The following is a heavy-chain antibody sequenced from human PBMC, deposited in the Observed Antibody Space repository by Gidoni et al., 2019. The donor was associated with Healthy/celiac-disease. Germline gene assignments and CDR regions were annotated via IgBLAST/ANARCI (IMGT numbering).Heavy chain of an antibody. D-gene: IGHD6-13*01. CDR2: ISSSSSYI. V-gene: IGHV3-21*01. CDR3: ARDYGIAAAGTGPDAFDI. J-gene: IGHJ3*02. Sequence: EVQLVESGGGLVKPGGSLRLSCAASGFTFSSYSMNWVRQAPGKGLEWVSSISSSSSYIYYADSVKGRFTISRDNANNSLYLQMNSLRAEDTAVYYCARDYGIAAAGTGPDAFDIWGQGTMVTVSS. CDR1: GFTFSSYS.